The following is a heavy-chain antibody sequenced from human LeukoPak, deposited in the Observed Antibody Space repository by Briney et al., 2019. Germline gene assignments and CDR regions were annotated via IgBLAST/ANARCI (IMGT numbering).Heavy chain of an antibody. CDR3: ARDGSSGWYMLFDC. Sequence: GASVNVSFKASGYTFTSYGISWVRQAPGQGLEWMGWISAYNGNTNYAQKLQGRVTMTTDTSTSTAYMELRSLRSDDTAVYYCARDGSSGWYMLFDCWGQGTLVTVSS. J-gene: IGHJ4*02. CDR1: GYTFTSYG. CDR2: ISAYNGNT. V-gene: IGHV1-18*01. D-gene: IGHD6-19*01.